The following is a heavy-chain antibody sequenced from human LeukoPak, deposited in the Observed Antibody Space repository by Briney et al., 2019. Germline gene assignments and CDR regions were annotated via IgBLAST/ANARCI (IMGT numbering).Heavy chain of an antibody. CDR1: GGSFSGYY. CDR3: ARWYCSSISCYFDY. V-gene: IGHV4-34*01. CDR2: IYYSGGT. Sequence: SETLSLTCAVYGGSFSGYYWSWIRQPPGRGLEWIGTIYYSGGTYYNPSLKSRVTISVDTSKNRFSLKLNSLTAADTAVYYCARWYCSSISCYFDYWGQGTLVTVSS. J-gene: IGHJ4*02. D-gene: IGHD2-2*01.